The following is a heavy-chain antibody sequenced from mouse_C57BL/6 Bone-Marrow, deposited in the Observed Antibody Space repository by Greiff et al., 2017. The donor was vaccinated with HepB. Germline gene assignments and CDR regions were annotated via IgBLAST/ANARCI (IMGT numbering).Heavy chain of an antibody. CDR1: GYTFTSYW. Sequence: QVHVKQPGAELVRPGSSVKLSCKASGYTFTSYWMDWVKQRPGQGLEWIGNIYPSDSETHYNQKFKDKATFTVDKSSRTAYMQLSSLTSEDSAVYYCAREGGYYGSSYWYFDVWGTGTTVTVSS. V-gene: IGHV1-61*01. CDR3: AREGGYYGSSYWYFDV. CDR2: IYPSDSET. D-gene: IGHD1-1*01. J-gene: IGHJ1*03.